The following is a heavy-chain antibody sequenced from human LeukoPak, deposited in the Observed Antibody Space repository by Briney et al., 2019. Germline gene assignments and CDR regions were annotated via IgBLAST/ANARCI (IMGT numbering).Heavy chain of an antibody. D-gene: IGHD1-1*01. V-gene: IGHV3-74*01. J-gene: IGHJ5*01. CDR1: GFTFTNFW. Sequence: GGSLRLSCAASGFTFTNFWMNWVRQTPGKGLMWVSRIQTDGSTRYAESVKGRFTISRDNAKNTVYLQMNTLSAEDTAIYYCARGLHWNDFNWLDSWGQGTLVTVSS. CDR2: IQTDGST. CDR3: ARGLHWNDFNWLDS.